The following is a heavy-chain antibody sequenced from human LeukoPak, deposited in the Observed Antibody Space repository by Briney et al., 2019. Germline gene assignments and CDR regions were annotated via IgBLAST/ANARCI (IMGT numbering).Heavy chain of an antibody. CDR1: GFTFSSYS. CDR3: ARDPKSYYDSSGYFPYWFDP. Sequence: GGSLRLSCAASGFTFSSYSMNWVRQAPGKGLEWVSSISSSSSYIYYADSVKGRFTISRDNAKNPLYLQMNSLRAEDTAVYYCARDPKSYYDSSGYFPYWFDPWGQGTLVTVSS. D-gene: IGHD3-22*01. CDR2: ISSSSSYI. V-gene: IGHV3-21*01. J-gene: IGHJ5*02.